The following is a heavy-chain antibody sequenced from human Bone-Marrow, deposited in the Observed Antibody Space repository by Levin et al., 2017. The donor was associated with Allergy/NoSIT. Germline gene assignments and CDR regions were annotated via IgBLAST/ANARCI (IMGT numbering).Heavy chain of an antibody. J-gene: IGHJ3*02. D-gene: IGHD7-27*01. V-gene: IGHV4-59*01. Sequence: SQTLSLTCTVSGASISDYYWSWIRQPPGKGLEWIGDIYYSGTTNYNPSLKSRVSTSVDTSRNQFSLRLNSVTATDTAVYFCARELTGDAAVDIWGKGTMVTVSS. CDR3: ARELTGDAAVDI. CDR1: GASISDYY. CDR2: IYYSGTT.